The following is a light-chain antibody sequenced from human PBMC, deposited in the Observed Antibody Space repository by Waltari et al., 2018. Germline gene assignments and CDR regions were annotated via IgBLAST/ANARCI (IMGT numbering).Light chain of an antibody. Sequence: QSALTQPASVSGSPGQSITISCTATSSDLGSYTLVSWYQQHPGKAPKLILYEGTKRPSGVSNRFSGSKSGNTASLTISVLQAEDEADYYCCSYAGTRVFGGGTKLTVL. V-gene: IGLV2-23*01. CDR3: CSYAGTRV. J-gene: IGLJ3*02. CDR2: EGT. CDR1: SSDLGSYTL.